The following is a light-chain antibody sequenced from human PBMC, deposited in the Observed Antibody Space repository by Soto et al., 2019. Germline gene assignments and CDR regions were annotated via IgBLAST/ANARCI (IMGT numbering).Light chain of an antibody. Sequence: EIVLTQSPGTLSLSPGEGLTLSCRASQSVSSSYLAWYQHKPGQAPRLLIYGASTRATGIPDRFSGSGSGTDFTLTISRLEPEDFAVYYCQQYGSSPTFGGGTKVEIK. CDR3: QQYGSSPT. V-gene: IGKV3-20*01. J-gene: IGKJ4*01. CDR1: QSVSSSY. CDR2: GAS.